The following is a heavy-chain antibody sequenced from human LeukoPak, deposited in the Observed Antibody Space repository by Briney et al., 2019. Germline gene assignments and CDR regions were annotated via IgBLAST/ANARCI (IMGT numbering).Heavy chain of an antibody. D-gene: IGHD6-19*01. CDR1: GFTFSSYS. J-gene: IGHJ4*02. CDR2: ISSSSSYI. V-gene: IGHV3-21*01. Sequence: GGSLRLSCAASGFTFSSYSMNWVRQAPGEGLEWVSSISSSSSYIYYADSVKGRFTISRDNAKNSLYLQMNSLRAEDTAVYYCASEYSSGWAVPGYWGQGTLVTVSS. CDR3: ASEYSSGWAVPGY.